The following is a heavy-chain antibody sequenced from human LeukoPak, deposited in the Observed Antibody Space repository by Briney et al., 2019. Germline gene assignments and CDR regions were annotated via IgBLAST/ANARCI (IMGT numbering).Heavy chain of an antibody. CDR1: GYTFTGHY. CDR2: INPNSGDT. J-gene: IGHJ4*02. D-gene: IGHD2-2*01. V-gene: IGHV1-2*02. Sequence: GASVKVSCKASGYTFTGHYMYWVRQAPGQGLEWMGWINPNSGDTNYAQKFQGRDTMTRDTSISTAYMDLNRLTSDDTAVYYCARRLTTSQDLDYWGQGTLVTVSS. CDR3: ARRLTTSQDLDY.